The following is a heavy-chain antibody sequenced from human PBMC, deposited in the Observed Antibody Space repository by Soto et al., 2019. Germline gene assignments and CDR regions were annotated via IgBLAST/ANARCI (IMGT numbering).Heavy chain of an antibody. D-gene: IGHD3-3*01. CDR1: GFIFSDSA. CDR2: IRRKANNYAT. Sequence: EVQLVESGGGLVQPGGSLKLSCAASGFIFSDSALHWVRQASGKGLEWVGRIRRKANNYATTYAASVEGRFAISRDDSKNTAYLQMNSLKTEDTDIYYCPRGIYVWSGYNRYYLDYWGQVTLVTVSS. J-gene: IGHJ4*02. CDR3: PRGIYVWSGYNRYYLDY. V-gene: IGHV3-73*02.